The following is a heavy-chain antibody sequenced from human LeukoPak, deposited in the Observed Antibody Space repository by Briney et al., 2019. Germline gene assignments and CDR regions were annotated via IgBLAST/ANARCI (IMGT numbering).Heavy chain of an antibody. CDR2: ISYVGSNK. D-gene: IGHD3-22*01. J-gene: IGHJ4*02. V-gene: IGHV3-30*18. CDR1: GFTFSSYG. CDR3: AKDGGQFYDSSGYIDY. Sequence: GRSLRLSCAASGFTFSSYGMHWVRQAPGKGLEWVAVISYVGSNKYYADSVKGRVTISRENSKNTLYLQMNSLRAEDTVVYYFAKDGGQFYDSSGYIDYWGQGTLVTVSS.